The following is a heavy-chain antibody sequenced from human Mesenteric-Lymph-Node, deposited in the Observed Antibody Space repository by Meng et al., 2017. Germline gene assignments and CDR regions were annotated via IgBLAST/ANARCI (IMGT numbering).Heavy chain of an antibody. CDR3: ARFSPYLGGATGGSGHESFDI. CDR1: GYTFTNYG. Sequence: ASVKVSCKASGYTFTNYGISWVRQAPGQGLEWMGWISTYNGNTNYAQKLQGRVTMTTDTSTSTAYMELRSLRSDDTAVYFCARFSPYLGGATGGSGHESFDIWGQGTMVTVSS. D-gene: IGHD6-13*01. CDR2: ISTYNGNT. V-gene: IGHV1-18*01. J-gene: IGHJ3*02.